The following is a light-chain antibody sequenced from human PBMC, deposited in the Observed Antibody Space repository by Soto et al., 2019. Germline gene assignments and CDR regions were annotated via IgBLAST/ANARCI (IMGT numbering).Light chain of an antibody. CDR3: AVWDDKLNGL. CDR1: TSNVERNY. CDR2: RDH. Sequence: QSVLTQPPSASGTPGQRVIITCSGGTSNVERNYVYWYQHLPGTAPKLLIYRDHQRPSGVPDRFSASKSGISASLAISGLLSEDEADYYCAVWDDKLNGLFCGGTKLTVL. J-gene: IGLJ3*02. V-gene: IGLV1-47*01.